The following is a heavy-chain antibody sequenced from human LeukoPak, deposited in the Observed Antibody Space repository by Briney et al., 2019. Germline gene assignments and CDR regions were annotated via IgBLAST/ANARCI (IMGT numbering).Heavy chain of an antibody. CDR3: ARYLGGRNAFDI. CDR1: GFTVSSYY. CDR2: IYSGGST. D-gene: IGHD3-16*01. J-gene: IGHJ3*02. V-gene: IGHV3-66*01. Sequence: GGSLRLSCAASGFTVSSYYMSWVRQVPGKGLEWLSVIYSGGSTYYADSVKGRFTISRDNSKDTLYLQMSSLRVEDTAAYYCARYLGGRNAFDIWGQGTMVTVSS.